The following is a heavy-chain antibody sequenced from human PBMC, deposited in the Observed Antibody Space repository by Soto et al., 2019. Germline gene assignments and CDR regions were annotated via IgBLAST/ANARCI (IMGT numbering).Heavy chain of an antibody. CDR1: GDTFTFYS. CDR2: INPILSMS. D-gene: IGHD3-10*01. Sequence: QVQLVQSGAEVKKPGSSVRVSCKASGDTFTFYSINWVRQAPGLGLEWMGRINPILSMSNYAQRFQGRVTMTADKSPITAYMELSSLRSEATAMYYCASSYGSGYRAFDYWGQGALVTVSS. CDR3: ASSYGSGYRAFDY. V-gene: IGHV1-69*02. J-gene: IGHJ4*02.